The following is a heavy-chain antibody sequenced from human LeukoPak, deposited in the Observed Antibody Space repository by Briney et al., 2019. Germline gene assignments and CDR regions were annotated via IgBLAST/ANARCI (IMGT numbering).Heavy chain of an antibody. CDR1: GRSFSGYY. CDR3: ARRRYGSGSYSRFDY. Sequence: SETLSLTCAVYGRSFSGYYWSWIRQPPGKGLEWIGEINHSGSTNYNPSLKSRVTISVDTSKNQFSLKLSSVTAADTAVYYCARRRYGSGSYSRFDYWGQGTLVTVSS. D-gene: IGHD3-10*01. J-gene: IGHJ4*02. V-gene: IGHV4-34*01. CDR2: INHSGST.